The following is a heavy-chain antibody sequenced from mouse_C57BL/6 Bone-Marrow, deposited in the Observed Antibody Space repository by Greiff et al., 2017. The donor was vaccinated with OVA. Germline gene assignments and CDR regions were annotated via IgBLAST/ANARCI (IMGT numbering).Heavy chain of an antibody. D-gene: IGHD1-1*01. V-gene: IGHV1-62-2*01. CDR1: GYTFTEYT. CDR3: ARHEEDYYGSSPYYFDY. CDR2: LCPGGGSD. Sequence: QVQLQQSGAELVKPGASVTLSCKASGYTFTEYTIHWVKQRSGQGLEWIGWLCPGGGSDKYNEKFKDNATLTAGKTFSTVYMKLNRLTSEDSAVYFGARHEEDYYGSSPYYFDYWGQGTTLTVSS. J-gene: IGHJ2*01.